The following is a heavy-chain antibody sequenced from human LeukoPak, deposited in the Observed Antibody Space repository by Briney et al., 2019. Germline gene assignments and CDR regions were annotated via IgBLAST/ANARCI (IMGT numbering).Heavy chain of an antibody. Sequence: SETLSLTCAVYGGSFSGYYWSWIRQPPGKGLEWIGEINHSGSTNYNPSLKSRVTISVDTSKNQFSPKLSSVTAADTAVYYCARTHDPFYDFWSGYRGGVYFDYWGQGTLVTVSS. D-gene: IGHD3-3*01. J-gene: IGHJ4*02. CDR1: GGSFSGYY. CDR2: INHSGST. CDR3: ARTHDPFYDFWSGYRGGVYFDY. V-gene: IGHV4-34*01.